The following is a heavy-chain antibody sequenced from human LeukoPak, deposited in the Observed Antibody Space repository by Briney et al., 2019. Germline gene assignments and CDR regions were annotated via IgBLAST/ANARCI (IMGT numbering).Heavy chain of an antibody. J-gene: IGHJ4*02. V-gene: IGHV3-23*01. Sequence: GSLRLSCAASGFPFSSYAMSWVRPAPGKGREWVSGSSDSGGSTYYADSVKGRFTISRDNSKNTVYPQMNSLRGEDTAVYYCAKGRSGYAYDPGDSWGQGTLVTVSS. D-gene: IGHD5-12*01. CDR1: GFPFSSYA. CDR3: AKGRSGYAYDPGDS. CDR2: SSDSGGST.